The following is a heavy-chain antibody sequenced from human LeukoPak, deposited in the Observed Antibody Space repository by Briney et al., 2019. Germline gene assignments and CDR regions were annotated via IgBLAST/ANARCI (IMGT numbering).Heavy chain of an antibody. Sequence: SVKVSCKASGGTFSSYTISWVRQAPGQGLEWMGRIIPILGIANYAQKFQGRVTITADKSTSTAYMELSSLRSEDTAVYYCACGYSYGHALDLDYWGQGTLVTVSS. CDR3: ACGYSYGHALDLDY. V-gene: IGHV1-69*02. CDR1: GGTFSSYT. CDR2: IIPILGIA. D-gene: IGHD5-18*01. J-gene: IGHJ4*02.